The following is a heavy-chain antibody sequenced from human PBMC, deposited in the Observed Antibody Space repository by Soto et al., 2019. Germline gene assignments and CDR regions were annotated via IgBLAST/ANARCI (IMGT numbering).Heavy chain of an antibody. CDR2: IYYSGST. CDR1: GGSISSGGYY. CDR3: ASSSICSSTSCYADAFDI. V-gene: IGHV4-31*03. D-gene: IGHD2-2*01. Sequence: SETLSLTCTVSGGSISSGGYYWSWIRQHPGKGLEWIGYIYYSGSTYYNPSLKSRVTISVDTSKNQFSLKLSSVTAADTAVYYFASSSICSSTSCYADAFDIWGQGTMVTVSS. J-gene: IGHJ3*02.